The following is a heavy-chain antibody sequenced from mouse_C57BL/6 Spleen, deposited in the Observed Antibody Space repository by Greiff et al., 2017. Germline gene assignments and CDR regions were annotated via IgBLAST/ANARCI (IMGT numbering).Heavy chain of an antibody. CDR2: IDPANGNT. Sequence: EVQLQESVAELVRPGASVKLSCTASGFNIKNTYMHWVKQRPEQGLEWIGRIDPANGNTKYAPKFQGKATITADTSSNTAYLQRSSLTSEATAIYYCALDGVTTDWYFDVGGTGTTVTVAS. CDR3: ALDGVTTDWYFDV. J-gene: IGHJ1*03. V-gene: IGHV14-3*01. CDR1: GFNIKNTY. D-gene: IGHD2-1*01.